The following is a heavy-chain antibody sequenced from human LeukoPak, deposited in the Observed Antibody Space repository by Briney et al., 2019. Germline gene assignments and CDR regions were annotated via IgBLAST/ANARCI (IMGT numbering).Heavy chain of an antibody. Sequence: SETLSLTCSVSGGTMGTYYWTWVRQPPGKGLEWIGYIYYRGSTNYNPSLKSRVTISEDTAKNQFSLKLTSVTAADTAVYYCARHGAIPEYWGQGSLVIVSS. CDR2: IYYRGST. CDR1: GGTMGTYY. V-gene: IGHV4-59*08. CDR3: ARHGAIPEY. J-gene: IGHJ4*02. D-gene: IGHD2-21*01.